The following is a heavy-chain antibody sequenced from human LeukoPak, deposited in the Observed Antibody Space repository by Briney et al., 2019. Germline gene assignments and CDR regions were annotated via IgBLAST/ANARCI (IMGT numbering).Heavy chain of an antibody. V-gene: IGHV1-69*05. CDR3: ARALSDYGDYIFDY. Sequence: SVKVSCKASGGTFTSYAISWVRQAPGQGFEWMGRIIPIFGTANYAQKFQGRVTITTDESTSTAYMELSSLRSEDTAVYYCARALSDYGDYIFDYWGQGTLVTVSS. CDR2: IIPIFGTA. D-gene: IGHD4-17*01. J-gene: IGHJ4*02. CDR1: GGTFTSYA.